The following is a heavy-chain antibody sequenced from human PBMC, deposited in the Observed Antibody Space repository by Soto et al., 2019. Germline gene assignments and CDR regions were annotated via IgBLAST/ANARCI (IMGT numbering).Heavy chain of an antibody. CDR2: IYYSGST. D-gene: IGHD4-17*01. CDR3: ARQTTVVTPFDY. J-gene: IGHJ4*02. V-gene: IGHV4-39*01. CDR1: GGSISSSSYY. Sequence: SETLSLTCTVSGGSISSSSYYWGWIRQPPGKGLEWIGSIYYSGSTYYNPSLKSRVTISVDTSKNQFSLKLSSVTAADTAVYYCARQTTVVTPFDYWGQGTLVTVS.